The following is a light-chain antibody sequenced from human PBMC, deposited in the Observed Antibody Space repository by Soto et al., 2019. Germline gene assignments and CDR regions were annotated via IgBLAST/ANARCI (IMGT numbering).Light chain of an antibody. V-gene: IGKV1-5*01. CDR1: QSISSW. CDR3: QQYNSYPWT. J-gene: IGKJ1*01. Sequence: DIQMTQSPSTLSASVGDRVTITCRASQSISSWLAWYQQKPGKAPNLLTYDASNLESGVTSRFSGSGSGTEFTLTISSLQPDDFATDYCQQYNSYPWTFGQGTKVEIK. CDR2: DAS.